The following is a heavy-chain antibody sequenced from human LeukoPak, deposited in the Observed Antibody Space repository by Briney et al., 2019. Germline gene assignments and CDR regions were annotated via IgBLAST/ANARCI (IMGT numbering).Heavy chain of an antibody. Sequence: PSETLSLTCTVSGGSISTYYWNWIRQPPGKGLEWIGYIYYSGATNYNPSLKSRVTISVDTSKNQFSLKLSSVTAADTAVYYCARSFSGYYDSSGYSNYFDYWGQGTLVTVSS. J-gene: IGHJ4*02. CDR1: GGSISTYY. CDR2: IYYSGAT. CDR3: ARSFSGYYDSSGYSNYFDY. V-gene: IGHV4-59*12. D-gene: IGHD3-22*01.